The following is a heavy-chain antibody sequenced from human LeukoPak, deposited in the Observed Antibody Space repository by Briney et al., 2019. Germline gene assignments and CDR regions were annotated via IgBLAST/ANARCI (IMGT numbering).Heavy chain of an antibody. J-gene: IGHJ4*02. V-gene: IGHV1-2*02. CDR1: GYTFTGYY. CDR2: INPNGGGT. CDR3: ARDIDRYGDYDY. D-gene: IGHD4-17*01. Sequence: ASVKVSCKASGYTFTGYYMHWVRQAPGQGLEWMGWINPNGGGTNYAQKFQGRVTMTRDTSISTAYMELSRLRSDDTAVYYCARDIDRYGDYDYWGQGTLVTVSS.